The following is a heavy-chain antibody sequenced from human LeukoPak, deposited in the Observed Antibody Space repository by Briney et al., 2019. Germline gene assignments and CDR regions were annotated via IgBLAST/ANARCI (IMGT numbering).Heavy chain of an antibody. CDR3: ARNGDGHFDY. CDR1: GFTFSSYE. Sequence: PGGSLRLSCAASGFTFSSYEMNWVRQAPGKGLEWVSYISSSGSSIYYADSVKGRFTISRDNAKNSLYLQMNSLRAEGTAVYYCARNGDGHFDYWGQGTLVTVSS. D-gene: IGHD7-27*01. CDR2: ISSSGSSI. V-gene: IGHV3-48*03. J-gene: IGHJ4*02.